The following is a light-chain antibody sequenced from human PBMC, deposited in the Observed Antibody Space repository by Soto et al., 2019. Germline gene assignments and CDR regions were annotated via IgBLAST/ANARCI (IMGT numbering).Light chain of an antibody. CDR3: QQYGSSPKT. V-gene: IGKV3-20*01. CDR1: QSVSSNY. Sequence: EIVLTQSPGTLSLSPGERATLSCRASQSVSSNYSAWFQQKPGQAPRLLIYTASSRATGIPDRLSGSGSGTDFTLTISRLEREDFAVYYCQQYGSSPKTFGQGTKVEI. J-gene: IGKJ1*01. CDR2: TAS.